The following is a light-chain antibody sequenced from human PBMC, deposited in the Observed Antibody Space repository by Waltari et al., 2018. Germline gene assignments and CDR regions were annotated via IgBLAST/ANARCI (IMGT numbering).Light chain of an antibody. CDR2: DTS. CDR1: QSVGTN. CDR3: QQYNEWPRT. Sequence: IVMTQSPATLSVSPGDRATLSCRASQSVGTNLAWFQQKPGQAPRLVIYDTSTRATGIPVRFRGLGSEREFTLTIISLQSEDFAVYYCQQYNEWPRTFGQGTKVEI. J-gene: IGKJ1*01. V-gene: IGKV3-15*01.